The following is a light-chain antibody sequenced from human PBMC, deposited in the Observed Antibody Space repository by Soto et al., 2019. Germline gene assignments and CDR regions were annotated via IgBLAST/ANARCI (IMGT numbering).Light chain of an antibody. J-gene: IGKJ1*01. CDR2: AAS. CDR3: QQLNSYPWT. CDR1: QGISSY. Sequence: EIQFTPSPSFPSASVGDRVTITCRASQGISSYLAWNQQKPGKAPKLLIYAASTLQSGVPSRFSGSGSGTEFTLTISSLQPEDFATYYCQQLNSYPWTFGQGTKVDIK. V-gene: IGKV1-9*01.